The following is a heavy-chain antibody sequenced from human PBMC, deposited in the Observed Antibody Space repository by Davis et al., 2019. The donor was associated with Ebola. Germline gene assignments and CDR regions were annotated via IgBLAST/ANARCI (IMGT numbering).Heavy chain of an antibody. CDR2: IYYSGST. CDR1: GGSISSYY. V-gene: IGHV4-59*01. J-gene: IGHJ6*02. D-gene: IGHD2-8*02. Sequence: MPSETLSLTCTVSGGSISSYYWSWIRQPPGKGLEWIGYIYYSGSTNYNPSLKSRVTISVDTSKNQFSLKLSSVTAADTAIYYCARDKNCPGRVCYNYGLDVWGQGTTVTVS. CDR3: ARDKNCPGRVCYNYGLDV.